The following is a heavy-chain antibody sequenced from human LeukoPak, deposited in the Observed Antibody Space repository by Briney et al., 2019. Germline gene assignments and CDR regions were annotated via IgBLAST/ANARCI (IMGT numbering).Heavy chain of an antibody. Sequence: PSETLSLTCTVFGGSISGYYWSWLRQPPGKGLEWIGYTYYSGSTHYSPSLKSRVIISRDTSQNQLSLMLTSVSAADTAVYYCARVGYSYGIDAFDVWGQGTMVTVSS. V-gene: IGHV4-59*01. J-gene: IGHJ3*01. CDR1: GGSISGYY. CDR2: TYYSGST. CDR3: ARVGYSYGIDAFDV. D-gene: IGHD5-18*01.